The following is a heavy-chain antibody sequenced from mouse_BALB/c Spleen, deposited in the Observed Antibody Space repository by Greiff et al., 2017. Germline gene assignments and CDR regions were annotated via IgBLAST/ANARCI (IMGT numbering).Heavy chain of an antibody. V-gene: IGHV1-54*01. CDR2: INPGSGGT. D-gene: IGHD1-1*01. CDR3: ARYYYGSSYPNYFDY. J-gene: IGHJ2*01. CDR1: GYAFTNYL. Sequence: QVQLKQSGAELVRPGTSVKVSCKASGYAFTNYLIEWVKQRPGQGLEWIGVINPGSGGTNYNEKFKGKATLTADKSSSTAYMQLSSLTSDDSAVYFCARYYYGSSYPNYFDYWGQGTTLTVSS.